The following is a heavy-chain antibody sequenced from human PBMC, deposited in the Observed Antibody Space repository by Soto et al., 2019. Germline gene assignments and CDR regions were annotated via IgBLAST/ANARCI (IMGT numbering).Heavy chain of an antibody. CDR1: GFTFSSYS. CDR3: ARGVVITGTTVDY. J-gene: IGHJ4*02. D-gene: IGHD1-7*01. Sequence: PGGCLRLSCAASGFTFSSYSMNWVRQAPGKGLEWVSYISSSSSTIYYADSVKGRFTISRDNAKNSLYLQMNSLRAEDTAVYYCARGVVITGTTVDYWGQGTLVTISS. V-gene: IGHV3-48*01. CDR2: ISSSSSTI.